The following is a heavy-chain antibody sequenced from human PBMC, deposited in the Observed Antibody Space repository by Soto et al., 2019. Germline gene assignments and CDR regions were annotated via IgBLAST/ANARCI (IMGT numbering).Heavy chain of an antibody. CDR2: IIPMLDIT. Sequence: SVKVSCKASGGTFSTYTVIWVRQAPGQGLEWMGRIIPMLDITNTAQSFQGRVTITADKSTSTAYLELSTLRSDGTAIYFCTLGSWSAETFDIWG. CDR3: TLGSWSAETFDI. V-gene: IGHV1-69*02. D-gene: IGHD6-13*01. CDR1: GGTFSTYT. J-gene: IGHJ3*02.